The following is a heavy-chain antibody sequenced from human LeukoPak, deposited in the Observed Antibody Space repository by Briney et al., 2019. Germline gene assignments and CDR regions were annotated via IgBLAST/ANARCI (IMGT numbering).Heavy chain of an antibody. CDR3: AKKLGSGYRPFDH. Sequence: GGSLRLSCAASGFTFSSYGMHWVRQAPGKGLEWVSGLSGSATSTYYADSVKGRFTISRDNSKNTLYLLMNSLRAADTAVYYCAKKLGSGYRPFDHWGQGTLVTVSS. CDR1: GFTFSSYG. D-gene: IGHD5-18*01. CDR2: LSGSATST. V-gene: IGHV3-23*01. J-gene: IGHJ4*02.